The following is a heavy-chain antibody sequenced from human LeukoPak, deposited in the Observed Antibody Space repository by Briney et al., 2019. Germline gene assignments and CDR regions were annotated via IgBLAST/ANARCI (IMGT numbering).Heavy chain of an antibody. Sequence: SETLSLTCTVSGGSISSYYWSWIRQPPGKGLEWIGEINHSGSTNYNPSLKSRVTISVDTSKNQFSLKLSSVTAADTAVYYCARGGTVKTNWFDPWGQGTLVTVSS. CDR1: GGSISSYY. V-gene: IGHV4-34*01. CDR3: ARGGTVKTNWFDP. D-gene: IGHD4-17*01. J-gene: IGHJ5*02. CDR2: INHSGST.